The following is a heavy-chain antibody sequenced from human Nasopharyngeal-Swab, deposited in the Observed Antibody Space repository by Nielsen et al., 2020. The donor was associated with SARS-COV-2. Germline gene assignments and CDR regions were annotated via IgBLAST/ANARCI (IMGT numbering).Heavy chain of an antibody. J-gene: IGHJ6*03. CDR3: ASSSSGYSSRWYYYYYMDV. CDR2: ISAYNGNT. V-gene: IGHV1-18*04. Sequence: ASVKVSCKASGYTFTSYGISWVRQAPGQGLEWMGWISAYNGNTNYAQKLQGRVTMTTDTSTSTAYMELRSLRSDDTAVYYCASSSSGYSSRWYYYYYMDVWGKGTTVTVSS. D-gene: IGHD6-13*01. CDR1: GYTFTSYG.